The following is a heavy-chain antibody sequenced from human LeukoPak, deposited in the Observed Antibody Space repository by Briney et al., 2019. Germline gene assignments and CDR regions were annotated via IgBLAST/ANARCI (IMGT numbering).Heavy chain of an antibody. CDR1: GFTFSTYW. V-gene: IGHV3-74*01. D-gene: IGHD3-22*01. CDR3: ARAEYYYDSSGPPYFQH. J-gene: IGHJ1*01. Sequence: GGSLRLSCAASGFTFSTYWMHWVRQAPGKGLVWVSSINSDGSSTSYADSVRGRFTISRDNAKNTLYLQMNSLRAEDTAVFYCARAEYYYDSSGPPYFQHWGQGTLVTVSS. CDR2: INSDGSST.